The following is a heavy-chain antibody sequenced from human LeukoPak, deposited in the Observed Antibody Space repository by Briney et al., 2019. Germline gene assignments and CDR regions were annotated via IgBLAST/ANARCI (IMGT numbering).Heavy chain of an antibody. CDR1: GYTFPGYY. CDR3: ARVLVSFDPNLYDY. CDR2: INPNSGGT. D-gene: IGHD3-9*01. J-gene: IGHJ4*02. Sequence: ASVKVSCKSFGYTFPGYYMHWVRQAPGQRLEWMGWINPNSGGTNYAQKFQGRVTMTRDTSISTAYMELSRLRSDDTAVYYCARVLVSFDPNLYDYWGQGTLVTVSS. V-gene: IGHV1-2*02.